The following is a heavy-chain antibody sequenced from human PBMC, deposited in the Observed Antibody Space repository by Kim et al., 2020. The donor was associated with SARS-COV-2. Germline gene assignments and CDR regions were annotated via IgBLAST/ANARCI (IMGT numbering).Heavy chain of an antibody. Sequence: GGSLRLSCAASGFTFSNYYMSWIRQAPGKGLEWVSYTSRSSSSTYYADSVKGRFTISRDNAKNSLYLQMNSLRAEDTAVYYCATYPGDSSSCLLDYWGQG. CDR2: TSRSSSST. D-gene: IGHD6-13*01. CDR1: GFTFSNYY. V-gene: IGHV3-11*03. CDR3: ATYPGDSSSCLLDY. J-gene: IGHJ4*02.